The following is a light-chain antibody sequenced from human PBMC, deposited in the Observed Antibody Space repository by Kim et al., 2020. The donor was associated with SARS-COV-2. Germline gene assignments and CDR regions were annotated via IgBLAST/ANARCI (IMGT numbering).Light chain of an antibody. CDR1: QSVSSY. Sequence: EIVLTQSPATLSLSPGERATLSCRASQSVSSYLAWYQQKPGQAPRLLIYDASNRATGIPARFGGSGSGTDFTLTISSLEPEDFAVYYCQQRSNFGQGTKLEI. V-gene: IGKV3-11*01. CDR3: QQRSN. CDR2: DAS. J-gene: IGKJ2*01.